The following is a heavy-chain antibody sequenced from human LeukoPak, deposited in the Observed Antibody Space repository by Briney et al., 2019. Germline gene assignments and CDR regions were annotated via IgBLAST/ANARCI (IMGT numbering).Heavy chain of an antibody. CDR3: ARGSVWGSYKNDY. CDR1: GGSINSHY. CDR2: IYYSGIT. J-gene: IGHJ4*02. D-gene: IGHD3-16*01. Sequence: SETLSLTCTVSGGSINSHYWSWIRQPPGKGLEWIGYIYYSGITNYNPSLKSRIIISVDTSKNQFSLKLSSVTAADTAVYYCARGSVWGSYKNDYWGQGTLVTVSS. V-gene: IGHV4-59*11.